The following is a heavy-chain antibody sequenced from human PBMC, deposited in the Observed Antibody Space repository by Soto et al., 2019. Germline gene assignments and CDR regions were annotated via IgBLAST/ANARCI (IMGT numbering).Heavy chain of an antibody. CDR1: GGSITSGNSYS. D-gene: IGHD3-10*01. CDR3: ARAVAPYFGTWFDP. J-gene: IGHJ5*02. Sequence: SETLSLTCAVSGGSITSGNSYSWSWIRQPPGKGLEWIGSISHTGSTSYNPSLKSRLTMSVDKSKNQFSLRLSSVTAADMAVYYCARAVAPYFGTWFDPWGQGILVTISS. CDR2: ISHTGST. V-gene: IGHV4-30-2*01.